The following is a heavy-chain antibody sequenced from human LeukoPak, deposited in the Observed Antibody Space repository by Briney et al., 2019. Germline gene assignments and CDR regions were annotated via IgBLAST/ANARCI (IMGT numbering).Heavy chain of an antibody. CDR2: ISSSSSYI. Sequence: GGSLRLSCAASGFTFSSYSMNWVRQAPGEGLEWVSSISSSSSYIYYADSVKGRFTISRDNAKNSLYLQMNSLRAEDTAVYYCASDWDGDGDYWGQGTLVTVSS. CDR3: ASDWDGDGDY. V-gene: IGHV3-21*01. J-gene: IGHJ4*02. D-gene: IGHD4-17*01. CDR1: GFTFSSYS.